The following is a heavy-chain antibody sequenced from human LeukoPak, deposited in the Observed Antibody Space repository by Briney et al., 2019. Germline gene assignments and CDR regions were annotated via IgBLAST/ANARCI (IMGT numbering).Heavy chain of an antibody. D-gene: IGHD6-6*01. CDR1: GGSLSSFY. Sequence: SETLSLTCAVSGGSLSSFYWSWIRQPPGKGLEWIGEINYSGSTNYNPSLKSRVTISVDTYKNQFSLKLSSVTAADTAVYYCARGPRIAARRGFDYWGQGTLVTVSS. CDR2: INYSGST. V-gene: IGHV4-34*01. CDR3: ARGPRIAARRGFDY. J-gene: IGHJ4*02.